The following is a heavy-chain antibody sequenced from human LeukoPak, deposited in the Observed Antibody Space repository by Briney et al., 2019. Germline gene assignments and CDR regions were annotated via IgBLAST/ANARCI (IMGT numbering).Heavy chain of an antibody. J-gene: IGHJ5*02. CDR1: GGSISGHY. Sequence: PSETLSLTCTVSGGSISGHYWSWIRQPPGKGLEWIGYIYHSGSTKYNPSLKSRITISVDTSKNQFSLKLSSVTAADTAVYYCARLYDSSTYTNWLDPWGQGTQITVSS. D-gene: IGHD3-22*01. CDR2: IYHSGST. CDR3: ARLYDSSTYTNWLDP. V-gene: IGHV4-59*11.